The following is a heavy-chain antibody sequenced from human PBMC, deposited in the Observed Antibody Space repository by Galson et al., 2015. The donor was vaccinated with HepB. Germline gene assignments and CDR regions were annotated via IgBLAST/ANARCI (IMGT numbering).Heavy chain of an antibody. D-gene: IGHD1-26*01. CDR3: ARSSGQRWELTFDY. V-gene: IGHV4-59*08. J-gene: IGHJ4*02. CDR1: GGPFSGYY. CDR2: IYYSGST. Sequence: SLTCAVYGGPFSGYYWSWIRQPPGKGLEWIGYIYYSGSTNYNPSLKSRVTISVDTSKNQFSLKLSSVTAADTAVYYCARSSGQRWELTFDYWGQGTLVTVSS.